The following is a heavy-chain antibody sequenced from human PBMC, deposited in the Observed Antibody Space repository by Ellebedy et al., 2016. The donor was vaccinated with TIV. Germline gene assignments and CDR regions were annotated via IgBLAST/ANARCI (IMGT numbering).Heavy chain of an antibody. J-gene: IGHJ4*02. Sequence: AASVKVSCKASGYTFTSYYIHRMRQAPGQGLEWMGIMNANDGDTTYAQKFQGRVTMTRDTSTPTVYMELTSLIFEDTSVYYCARAAAMTKVSSPSAYWGQGTLVTVSS. CDR2: MNANDGDT. D-gene: IGHD4-17*01. CDR1: GYTFTSYY. CDR3: ARAAAMTKVSSPSAY. V-gene: IGHV1-46*01.